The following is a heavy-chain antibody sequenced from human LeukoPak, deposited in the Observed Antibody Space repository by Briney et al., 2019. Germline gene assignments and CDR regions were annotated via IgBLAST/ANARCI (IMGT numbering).Heavy chain of an antibody. Sequence: GGSLRLSCAASGFAVVNNSMTWVRQAPGKGLDWVSVIYSGGSTYYADSVKGRFTISRDNSKNTLYLQMNSLRAEDAAVYSCARGYGDGAFDIWGRGTMVTVSS. CDR3: ARGYGDGAFDI. V-gene: IGHV3-66*01. CDR1: GFAVVNNS. J-gene: IGHJ3*02. CDR2: IYSGGST. D-gene: IGHD4-17*01.